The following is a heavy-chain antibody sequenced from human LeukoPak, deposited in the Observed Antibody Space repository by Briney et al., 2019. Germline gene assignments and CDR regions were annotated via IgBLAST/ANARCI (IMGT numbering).Heavy chain of an antibody. V-gene: IGHV3-23*01. CDR2: ISGSGDDT. Sequence: PGGSLRLSCAASGFTFSRYAMNWVRQAPGKGLEWVSAISGSGDDTYYADSVKGRFTISRDNSKNTLYLQMNSLRAEDTAVYYCARDVFVDRFGGPGHWGQGTLVTVSS. D-gene: IGHD3-10*01. CDR3: ARDVFVDRFGGPGH. J-gene: IGHJ4*02. CDR1: GFTFSRYA.